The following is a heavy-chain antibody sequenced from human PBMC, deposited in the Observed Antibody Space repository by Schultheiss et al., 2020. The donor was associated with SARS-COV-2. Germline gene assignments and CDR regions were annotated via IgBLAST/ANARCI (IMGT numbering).Heavy chain of an antibody. CDR3: ARDHISKAVAGTGHDY. Sequence: GSLRLSCDVYSESFSDYYWNWFRQPPGKGLEWIGEINHSGSTKYNPSLKSRVTISVDTPKNQFSLKLSSVTAADTAVYYCARDHISKAVAGTGHDYWGQGTLVTVSS. V-gene: IGHV4-34*01. D-gene: IGHD6-19*01. CDR2: INHSGST. J-gene: IGHJ4*02. CDR1: SESFSDYY.